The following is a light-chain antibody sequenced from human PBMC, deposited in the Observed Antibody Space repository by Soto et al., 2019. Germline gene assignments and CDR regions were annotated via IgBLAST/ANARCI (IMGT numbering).Light chain of an antibody. CDR3: QQYHNWPPQYT. V-gene: IGKV3-15*01. J-gene: IGKJ2*01. CDR1: QTVASN. Sequence: EIVMTQSPASLSVSPGDGATLSCRASQTVASNLAWYQQKPGQSPRLLIHGASTRAAGVPARFSGSGSGTDFTLTISSLQSEDFAVYYCQQYHNWPPQYTFGQGTKLQIK. CDR2: GAS.